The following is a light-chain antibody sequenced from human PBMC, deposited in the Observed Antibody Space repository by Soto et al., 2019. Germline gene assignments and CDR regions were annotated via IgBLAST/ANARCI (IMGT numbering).Light chain of an antibody. Sequence: IQMTQSPSTLSASLGDRVTITCRASQDISNWMAWYQQKPGKAPILLIYGASTLHSGVPSRFSGSGSGTEFTLTITSLQPADFATYYCQQYHSFPPYTFGHGTKLEI. CDR2: GAS. V-gene: IGKV1-5*01. J-gene: IGKJ2*01. CDR3: QQYHSFPPYT. CDR1: QDISNW.